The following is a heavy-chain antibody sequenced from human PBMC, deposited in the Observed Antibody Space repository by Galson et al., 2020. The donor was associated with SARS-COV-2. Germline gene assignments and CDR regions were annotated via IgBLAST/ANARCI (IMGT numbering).Heavy chain of an antibody. J-gene: IGHJ4*02. Sequence: GGSLRLSCAASGFTYSSYAMSWVRPAPGQGLEGVSALSASGGSTYYADSAKGRFTLPRDNSKNTLHLQMNSLRAEDTAVYYGAKDGGLGCYDLCSGYYPSFDYWGQGTLVTAPS. D-gene: IGHD3-3*01. CDR3: AKDGGLGCYDLCSGYYPSFDY. CDR1: GFTYSSYA. V-gene: IGHV3-23*01. CDR2: LSASGGST.